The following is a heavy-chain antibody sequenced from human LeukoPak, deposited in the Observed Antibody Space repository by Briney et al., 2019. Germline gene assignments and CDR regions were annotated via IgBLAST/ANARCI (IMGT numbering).Heavy chain of an antibody. CDR2: ISSSSTTI. CDR1: GFTFSSYG. V-gene: IGHV3-48*01. CDR3: ASPSGYDLY. J-gene: IGHJ4*02. D-gene: IGHD5-12*01. Sequence: GRSLRLSCAASGFTFSSYGMHWFRQAPGKGLEWVSYISSSSTTIYYADSVKGRFTISRDNAKNSLYLQINSLRAEDTAVYYCASPSGYDLYWGQGTLVTVSS.